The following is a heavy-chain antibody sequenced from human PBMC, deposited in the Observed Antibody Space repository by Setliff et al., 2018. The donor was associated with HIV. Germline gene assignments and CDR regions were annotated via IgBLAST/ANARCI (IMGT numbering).Heavy chain of an antibody. CDR1: GGTFSNYA. J-gene: IGHJ6*03. V-gene: IGHV1-69*13. D-gene: IGHD7-27*01. CDR3: ARDKGGLGIGGYYYYYMDV. CDR2: IVPIFGAA. Sequence: SVKVSCKASGGTFSNYAISWVRQAPGQGLEWMGGIVPIFGAAKYAQKFQGRVTITADESTSTAYMELSSLRSEDTAVYYCARDKGGLGIGGYYYYYMDVGGKGTTVTVSS.